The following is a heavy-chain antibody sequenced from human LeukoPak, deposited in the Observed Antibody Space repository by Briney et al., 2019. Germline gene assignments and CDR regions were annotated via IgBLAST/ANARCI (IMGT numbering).Heavy chain of an antibody. CDR2: ISSRSSYI. CDR3: ARDAQWLVPEGYYYYMDV. J-gene: IGHJ6*03. CDR1: GFTFSRYN. Sequence: GGSLRLSCAGSGFTFSRYNMIWFRGAPGPGLERVSSISSRSSYIFYADSVKGRFTISRDNAKNSLYLQMNSLGAEGTAVYYCARDAQWLVPEGYYYYMDVWGKGTTVTVSS. V-gene: IGHV3-21*01. D-gene: IGHD6-19*01.